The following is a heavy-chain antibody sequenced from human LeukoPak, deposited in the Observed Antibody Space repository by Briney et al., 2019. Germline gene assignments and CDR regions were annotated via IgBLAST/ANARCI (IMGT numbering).Heavy chain of an antibody. Sequence: GGSLRLSCAASGFTFSNAAMSWVRRAPGKGVEWVLTLSGSGITTYYADSVKGRFTISRDNSKNTLYLQMNSLRAEDTAVYYCAKGIYSSGWSYFDYWGHGTLVTVSS. J-gene: IGHJ4*01. V-gene: IGHV3-23*01. CDR1: GFTFSNAA. CDR2: LSGSGITT. D-gene: IGHD6-19*01. CDR3: AKGIYSSGWSYFDY.